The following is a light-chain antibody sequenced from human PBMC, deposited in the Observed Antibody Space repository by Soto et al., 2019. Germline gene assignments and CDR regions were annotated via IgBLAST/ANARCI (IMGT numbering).Light chain of an antibody. J-gene: IGLJ1*01. CDR3: SSYTDSSTVV. Sequence: QSALTQPASVSGSPGQSITISCTGTSSDVGSYNYVSWYQHHPGKAPKLMIYEVNNRPSGVSNRFSGSKSGNTASLTISGVQAEDEADYYCSSYTDSSTVVFGTGTKVT. V-gene: IGLV2-14*01. CDR2: EVN. CDR1: SSDVGSYNY.